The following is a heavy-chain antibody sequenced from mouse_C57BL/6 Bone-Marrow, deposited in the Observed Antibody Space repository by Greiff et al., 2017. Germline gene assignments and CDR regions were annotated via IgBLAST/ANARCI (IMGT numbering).Heavy chain of an antibody. CDR3: SRGDYLFDY. Sequence: QVHVKQPGAELVKPGASVKLSCKASGYTFTSYWMQWVKQRPGQGLEWIGEIDPSDSYTNYNQKFKGKATLTVDTSSSTAYMQLSSLTSEDSAVYYCSRGDYLFDYWGQGTTLTVSS. J-gene: IGHJ2*01. CDR2: IDPSDSYT. D-gene: IGHD2-4*01. CDR1: GYTFTSYW. V-gene: IGHV1-50*01.